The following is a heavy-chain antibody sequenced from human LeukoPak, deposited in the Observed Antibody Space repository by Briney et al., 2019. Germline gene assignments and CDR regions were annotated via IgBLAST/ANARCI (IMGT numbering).Heavy chain of an antibody. CDR3: ARVKDCSSTSCYAFDY. V-gene: IGHV4-59*01. Sequence: SETLSLTCTVSGGSISSYYWSWIRQPPGKGLEGIGYIYYSGSTNYNPSLKSRVTISVDTSKNQFSLKLSSVTAADTAVYYCARVKDCSSTSCYAFDYWGQGTLVTVSS. CDR1: GGSISSYY. D-gene: IGHD2-2*01. J-gene: IGHJ4*02. CDR2: IYYSGST.